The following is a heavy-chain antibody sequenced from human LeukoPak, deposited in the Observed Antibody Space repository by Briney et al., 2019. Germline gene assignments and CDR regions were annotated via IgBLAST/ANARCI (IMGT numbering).Heavy chain of an antibody. CDR3: ARDRKYYYHMDV. CDR2: IYHSGST. J-gene: IGHJ6*03. V-gene: IGHV4-39*07. Sequence: SETLSLTCTVSGGSISSGTYYWGWTRQSPGKGLEWIGSIYHSGSTYYNPSFKSRVTMSVDTSKNQFSLKLSSLTAADTAVYYCARDRKYYYHMDVWGKGTTVTVSS. CDR1: GGSISSGTYY.